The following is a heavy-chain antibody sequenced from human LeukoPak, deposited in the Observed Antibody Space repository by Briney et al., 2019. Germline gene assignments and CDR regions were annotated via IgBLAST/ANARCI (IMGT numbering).Heavy chain of an antibody. V-gene: IGHV1-69*01. CDR3: ARDGYYGSGSYGGNHWFDP. Sequence: RQXPGQGVXXXXXIIPXXGTANYAQKFQGRVTITADESTSTAYMELSSLRSEDTAVYYCARDGYYGSGSYGGNHWFDPWGQGTLVTVSS. J-gene: IGHJ5*02. D-gene: IGHD3-10*01. CDR2: IIPXXGTA.